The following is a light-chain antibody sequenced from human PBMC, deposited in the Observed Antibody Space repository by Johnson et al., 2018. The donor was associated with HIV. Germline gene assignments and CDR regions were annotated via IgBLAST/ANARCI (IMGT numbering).Light chain of an antibody. J-gene: IGLJ1*01. CDR2: ESN. Sequence: QSVLTQPPSVSAAPGQKVTISCSGSSSNIGNNYVSWYQHLPGTAPKLLIHESNKRPSGIPDRFSASKSAPSATLDITGLQTADEADYYCGTWDSSLSAHYVFGTGTKITVV. CDR1: SSNIGNNY. V-gene: IGLV1-51*02. CDR3: GTWDSSLSAHYV.